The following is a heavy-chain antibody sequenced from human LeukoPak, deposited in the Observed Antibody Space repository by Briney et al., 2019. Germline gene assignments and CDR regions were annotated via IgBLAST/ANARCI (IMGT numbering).Heavy chain of an antibody. V-gene: IGHV3-23*01. CDR3: AKGKRSYDFWSGCYYYYGMDV. J-gene: IGHJ6*02. Sequence: GGSLRLSCAASGFTFSSYSMNWVRQAPGKGLEWVSAISGSRGSTYYADSVKGRFTISRDNSKNTLYLQMNSLRAEDTAVYYCAKGKRSYDFWSGCYYYYGMDVWGQGTTVTVSS. CDR1: GFTFSSYS. D-gene: IGHD3-3*01. CDR2: ISGSRGST.